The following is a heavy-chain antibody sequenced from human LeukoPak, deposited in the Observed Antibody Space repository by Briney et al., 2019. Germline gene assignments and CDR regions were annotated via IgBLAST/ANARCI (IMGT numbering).Heavy chain of an antibody. J-gene: IGHJ6*02. CDR1: GFTFSRYW. CDR2: IKKDGSEK. D-gene: IGHD1-26*01. V-gene: IGHV3-7*01. CDR3: ARETKLSSGNLYYYYYGMDV. Sequence: QPGGSLRLSCAASGFTFSRYWMSWVRQAPGKGVEWVANIKKDGSEKYYVDSVKGRFTISRDNAKNSLYLQMNSLRAEVTAVYYCARETKLSSGNLYYYYYGMDVWGQGTTVTVSS.